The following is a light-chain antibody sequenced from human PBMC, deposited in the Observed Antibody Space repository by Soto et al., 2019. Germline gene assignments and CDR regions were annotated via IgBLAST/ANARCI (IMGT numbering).Light chain of an antibody. V-gene: IGKV3-11*01. Sequence: EIVLTQSPATLSLSPGERATLSCRASQSVSSYLDWYQQKPGQAPRLLIYDASNRATCIPARFSGSGSGTDFTLTISSLEPEDFAVYYCQQRSNWPPYTCGQGTKLEI. J-gene: IGKJ2*01. CDR1: QSVSSY. CDR2: DAS. CDR3: QQRSNWPPYT.